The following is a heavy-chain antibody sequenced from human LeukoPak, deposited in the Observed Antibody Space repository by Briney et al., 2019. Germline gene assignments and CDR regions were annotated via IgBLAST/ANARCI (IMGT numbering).Heavy chain of an antibody. CDR2: INPHRGGT. V-gene: IGHV1-2*02. CDR3: TGLVRARSYGSGSHYDYYGMDV. CDR1: GFHLSEYY. J-gene: IGHJ6*02. D-gene: IGHD3-10*01. Sequence: ASLKVSCKASGFHLSEYYMHWRRPAPGQGLEWMGWINPHRGGTNSAQKFQGRVTMTRDTSISTAYMELRKPRSDDTAVYYCTGLVRARSYGSGSHYDYYGMDVWGQGTTVTVFS.